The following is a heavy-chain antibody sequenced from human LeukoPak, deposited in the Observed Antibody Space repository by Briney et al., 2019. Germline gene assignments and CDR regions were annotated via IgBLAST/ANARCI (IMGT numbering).Heavy chain of an antibody. J-gene: IGHJ6*03. CDR1: GGSISSYY. V-gene: IGHV4-59*01. D-gene: IGHD5-18*01. CDR3: ARTTEGGYSYGYFYYYYMDV. CDR2: IYYSGST. Sequence: SETLSLTCLVSGGSISSYYWSWIRQPPGKGLEWIGYIYYSGSTNYKSSLKSRVTISVDTSKNQFSLKLSSVTAADTAVYYCARTTEGGYSYGYFYYYYMDVWGKGTTVTISS.